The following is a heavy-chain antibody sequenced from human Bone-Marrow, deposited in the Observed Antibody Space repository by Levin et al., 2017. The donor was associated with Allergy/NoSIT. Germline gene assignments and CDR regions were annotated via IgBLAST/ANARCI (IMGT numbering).Heavy chain of an antibody. D-gene: IGHD3-16*02. CDR3: ARGRHDYVWGSYRPDAFDI. V-gene: IGHV1-69*06. J-gene: IGHJ3*02. CDR1: GGTFSSYA. Sequence: SVKVSCKASGGTFSSYAISWVQQAPGQGLEWMGGIIPIFGTANYAQKFQGRVTITADKSTSTAYMELSSLRSEDTAVYYCARGRHDYVWGSYRPDAFDIWGQGTMVTVSS. CDR2: IIPIFGTA.